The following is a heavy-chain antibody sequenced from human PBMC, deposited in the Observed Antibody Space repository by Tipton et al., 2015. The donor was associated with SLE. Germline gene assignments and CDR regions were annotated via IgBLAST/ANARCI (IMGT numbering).Heavy chain of an antibody. D-gene: IGHD2-15*01. V-gene: IGHV1-8*03. CDR2: INPNSGNT. Sequence: QLVQSGAEVKKPGASVKVSCKASGYTFTSYDINWVRQATGQGLEWMGWINPNSGNTGSAQKFQGRVTITRNTSISTAYMELSSLRSEDTAVYYRARGMEVVDAFDMWGQGTMVTVSS. CDR3: ARGMEVVDAFDM. CDR1: GYTFTSYD. J-gene: IGHJ3*02.